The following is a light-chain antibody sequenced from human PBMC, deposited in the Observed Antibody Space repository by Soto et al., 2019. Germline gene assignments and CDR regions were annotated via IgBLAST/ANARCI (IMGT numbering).Light chain of an antibody. J-gene: IGKJ1*01. V-gene: IGKV1-5*01. CDR3: QQYNSYDSWT. CDR1: QSISKW. Sequence: DIQMTQSPSTLSASVGDRVTITCRASQSISKWLAWYQQKPGKAPKVLIYDASTLESGVSSRFSGSGSGTEFTLTISSLQPDDSATYYCQQYNSYDSWTFGQGTKVDIK. CDR2: DAS.